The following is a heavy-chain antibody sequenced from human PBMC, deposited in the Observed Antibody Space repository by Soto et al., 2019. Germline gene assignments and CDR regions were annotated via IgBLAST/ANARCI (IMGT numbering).Heavy chain of an antibody. J-gene: IGHJ4*02. Sequence: QVHLQESGPGLVQPSETLSLTCSAAGLSMSSNYWSWIRQSTDKGLEWLGYVFYGGTDYNPSLGGRVSMSVETSKSQFSLKLTSVTVADTAVYYCASYRGALYFESWGPGILVTFSA. CDR2: VFYGGT. CDR1: GLSMSSNY. V-gene: IGHV4-59*01. D-gene: IGHD3-16*01. CDR3: ASYRGALYFES.